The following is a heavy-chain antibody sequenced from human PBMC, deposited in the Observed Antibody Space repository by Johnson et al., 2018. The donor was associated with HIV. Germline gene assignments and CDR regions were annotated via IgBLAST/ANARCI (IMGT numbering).Heavy chain of an antibody. CDR3: ARAHLSFPNNAFDI. CDR2: INLDGSEK. D-gene: IGHD2/OR15-2a*01. Sequence: VQLVESGGDLVQPGGSLRLSCAASGFTFNSFWLSWVRQAPGKGLEWVANINLDGSEKYYVDSVKGRFTISRDNVRNSVYLQMNSLGVEDTGFYYCARAHLSFPNNAFDIWCQGTTVMVSS. V-gene: IGHV3-7*01. J-gene: IGHJ3*02. CDR1: GFTFNSFW.